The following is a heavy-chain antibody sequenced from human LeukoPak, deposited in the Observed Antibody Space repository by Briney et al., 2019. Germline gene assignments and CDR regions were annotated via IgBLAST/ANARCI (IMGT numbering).Heavy chain of an antibody. CDR2: ISAYNGNT. J-gene: IGHJ6*02. V-gene: IGHV1-18*01. D-gene: IGHD3-10*01. CDR3: ASVRVGYYYYGMDV. CDR1: GGTFSSYA. Sequence: GASVKVSCKASGGTFSSYAISWVRQAPGQGLEWMGWISAYNGNTNYAQKLQGRVTMTTDTSTSTAYMELRSLRSDDTAVYYCASVRVGYYYYGMDVWGQGTTVTVSS.